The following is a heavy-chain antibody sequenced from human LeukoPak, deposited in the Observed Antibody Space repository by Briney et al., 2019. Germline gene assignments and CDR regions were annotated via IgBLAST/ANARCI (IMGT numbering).Heavy chain of an antibody. Sequence: PGGSLRLSCAASGFTFRTSGMSWVRQAPGKGLEWVSAISGSGVGTYYADSVKGRFTISRDNSKNTLYLQMNSLRAEDTAVYCCAKEYGYTYGEFDYWGQGTLVTVSS. CDR1: GFTFRTSG. J-gene: IGHJ4*02. CDR3: AKEYGYTYGEFDY. CDR2: ISGSGVGT. D-gene: IGHD5-18*01. V-gene: IGHV3-23*01.